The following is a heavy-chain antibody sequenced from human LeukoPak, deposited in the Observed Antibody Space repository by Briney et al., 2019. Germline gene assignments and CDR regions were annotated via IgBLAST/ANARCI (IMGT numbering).Heavy chain of an antibody. J-gene: IGHJ4*02. D-gene: IGHD3-22*01. CDR1: GFTFSSYS. Sequence: GGSLRLSCAASGFTFSSYSMNWVRQAPGKGLEWGSTISGSGGITYYADSVKGRFTISRDNSKNTLYLQMNSLRAEDTAVYFCAKSLYYYDSSGYYLYYFDYWGQGTLVTVSS. CDR2: ISGSGGIT. V-gene: IGHV3-23*01. CDR3: AKSLYYYDSSGYYLYYFDY.